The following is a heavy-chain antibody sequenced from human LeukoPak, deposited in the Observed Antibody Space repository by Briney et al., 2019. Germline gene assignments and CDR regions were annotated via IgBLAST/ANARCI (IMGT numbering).Heavy chain of an antibody. J-gene: IGHJ4*02. CDR3: ARVLEGGPRSWDS. Sequence: GGSLRLSCVASRFTFSSYFVAWVRQVPGKWLEWVSAISASGDSTSYSDSVKGRFAISRDNSKNTLYLQMNSLRAEDTAVYYCARVLEGGPRSWDSWGQGTLVTVSS. CDR2: ISASGDST. V-gene: IGHV3-23*01. CDR1: RFTFSSYF. D-gene: IGHD3-3*01.